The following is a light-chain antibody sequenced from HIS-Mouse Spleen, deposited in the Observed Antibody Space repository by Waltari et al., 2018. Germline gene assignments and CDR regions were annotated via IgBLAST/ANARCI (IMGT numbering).Light chain of an antibody. Sequence: DIVMTQSPDTLAVSLGERATINCKSSQSVLYSSNNKNYLAWYQQKPGQPPKLLIYWASTRESGVPDRFSGSGSGTDFTLTISSLQAEDVAVYYCQQYYSIMYTFGQGTKLEIK. J-gene: IGKJ2*01. CDR2: WAS. V-gene: IGKV4-1*01. CDR1: QSVLYSSNNKNY. CDR3: QQYYSIMYT.